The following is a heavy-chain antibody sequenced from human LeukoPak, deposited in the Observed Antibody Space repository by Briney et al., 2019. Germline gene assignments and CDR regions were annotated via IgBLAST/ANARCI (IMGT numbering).Heavy chain of an antibody. CDR2: IYYSGST. CDR1: GGSISSSSYY. J-gene: IGHJ5*02. Sequence: SETLSLTCTVSGGSISSSSYYWGWIRQPPGKGLEWIVSIYYSGSTYYNPSLKSPVTISVDTSKNQFSLKLSSVTAADTAVYYCASPYCSSTSCYGWFDPWGQGTLVTVSS. V-gene: IGHV4-39*01. CDR3: ASPYCSSTSCYGWFDP. D-gene: IGHD2-2*01.